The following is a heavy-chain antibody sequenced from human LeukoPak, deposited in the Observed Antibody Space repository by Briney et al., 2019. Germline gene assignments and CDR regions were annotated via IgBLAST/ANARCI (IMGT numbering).Heavy chain of an antibody. CDR2: ISGGADPI. V-gene: IGHV3-48*01. D-gene: IGHD3-22*01. Sequence: GGSLRLSCVASGFSLSSYSINWVRQAPGKGLEWVSYISGGADPIYYADSVKGRFTISRDIGKNSLYLQMNSLRVGDTAVYYCARDRRYSDSGYFYYDYWGQGALVTVSS. CDR3: ARDRRYSDSGYFYYDY. CDR1: GFSLSSYS. J-gene: IGHJ4*02.